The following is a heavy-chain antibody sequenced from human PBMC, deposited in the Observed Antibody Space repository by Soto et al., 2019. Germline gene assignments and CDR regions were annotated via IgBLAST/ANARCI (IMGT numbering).Heavy chain of an antibody. V-gene: IGHV5-10-1*01. CDR2: IDPSDSYT. J-gene: IGHJ5*02. Sequence: GESLKISCKGSGYSFTSYWISWVRQMPGKGLVWMGRIDPSDSYTNYSPSFQGHVTISADNSISTAYLQWSSLKASDTAMYYCARLLLSRVDFDPWGQGTLVTVSS. CDR3: ARLLLSRVDFDP. D-gene: IGHD3-16*02. CDR1: GYSFTSYW.